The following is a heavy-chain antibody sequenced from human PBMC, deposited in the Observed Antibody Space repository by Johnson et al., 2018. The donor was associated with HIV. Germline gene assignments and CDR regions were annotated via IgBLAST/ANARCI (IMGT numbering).Heavy chain of an antibody. J-gene: IGHJ3*02. CDR1: GFTFDDYA. V-gene: IGHV3-9*01. CDR2: ISWNSGSI. CDR3: AKGCGSAMVPFAFDS. D-gene: IGHD5-18*01. Sequence: VQLVESGGGLVQPGRSLRLSCAASGFTFDDYAMHWVRQAPGKGLEWVSGISWNSGSIGYADSVKGRFTISRDNAKNSLYLQMNSLRAEDTALYYCAKGCGSAMVPFAFDSWGQGTMVTVSS.